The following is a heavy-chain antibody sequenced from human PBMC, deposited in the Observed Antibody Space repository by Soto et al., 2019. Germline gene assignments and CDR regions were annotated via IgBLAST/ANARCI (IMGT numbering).Heavy chain of an antibody. CDR3: ARDRHNNFFDP. D-gene: IGHD6-6*01. CDR2: IYYSGST. Sequence: QVQLQESGPGLVKPSQTLSLTCTVSGASMSSGGYYWTWIRQSPGKGLEWIGYIYYSGSTYYNPSLESRVAVSXXTSRSQFSLTLHSVTAADTAIYYCARDRHNNFFDPWGQGTLVTVSS. V-gene: IGHV4-31*03. J-gene: IGHJ5*02. CDR1: GASMSSGGYY.